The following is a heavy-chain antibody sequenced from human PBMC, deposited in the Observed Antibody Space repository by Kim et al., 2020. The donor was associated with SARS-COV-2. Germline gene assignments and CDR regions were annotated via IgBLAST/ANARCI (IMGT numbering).Heavy chain of an antibody. CDR2: ISYDGSNK. Sequence: GGSLRLSCAASGFTFSSYAMHWVRQAPGKGLEWVAVISYDGSNKYYADSVKGRFTISRDNSKNTLYLQMNSLRAEDTAVYYCAGEPSLSSYYFDYWGQGTLVTVSS. J-gene: IGHJ4*02. CDR3: AGEPSLSSYYFDY. CDR1: GFTFSSYA. V-gene: IGHV3-30-3*01. D-gene: IGHD6-6*01.